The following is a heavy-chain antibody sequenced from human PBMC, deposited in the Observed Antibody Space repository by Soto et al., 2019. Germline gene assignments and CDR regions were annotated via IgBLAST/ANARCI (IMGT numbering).Heavy chain of an antibody. J-gene: IGHJ6*02. CDR1: GYSFTSYW. Sequence: GESLKISCKGSGYSFTSYWISWVRQMPGKGLEWMGRIDPSDSYSNYSPSFQGHVTISADKSISTAYLQWSSPKASDTAMYYCARLDLQHSYYYYYGMDVWGQGTTVTV. V-gene: IGHV5-10-1*01. D-gene: IGHD1-1*01. CDR3: ARLDLQHSYYYYYGMDV. CDR2: IDPSDSYS.